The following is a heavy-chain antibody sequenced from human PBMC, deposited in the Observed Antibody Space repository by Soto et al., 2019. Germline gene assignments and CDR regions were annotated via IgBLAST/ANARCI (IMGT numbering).Heavy chain of an antibody. Sequence: GGSLRLSCAASGFTFSSYGMHWVRQAPGKGLEWVAVIWYDGSNKYYADSVKGRFTISRDNSKNTLYLQMNSLRAEDTAVYYCARAWELRYSMDAWGQGTTVTVSS. V-gene: IGHV3-33*01. CDR2: IWYDGSNK. J-gene: IGHJ6*02. D-gene: IGHD1-26*01. CDR3: ARAWELRYSMDA. CDR1: GFTFSSYG.